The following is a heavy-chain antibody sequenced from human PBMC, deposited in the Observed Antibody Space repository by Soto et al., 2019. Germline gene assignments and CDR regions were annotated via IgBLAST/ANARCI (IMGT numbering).Heavy chain of an antibody. J-gene: IGHJ4*02. CDR2: ISGSGGST. D-gene: IGHD1-26*01. V-gene: IGHV3-23*01. CDR3: AKSYILGWEEAATQGY. Sequence: EVQLLESGGGLVQPGGSLRLSCAASGFTFSSYAMSWVRQAPGKGLEWVSAISGSGGSTYYADSVKGRFTISRDNSKNTLYLQMNSLRAEDTAVYYCAKSYILGWEEAATQGYWGQGTLVTVSS. CDR1: GFTFSSYA.